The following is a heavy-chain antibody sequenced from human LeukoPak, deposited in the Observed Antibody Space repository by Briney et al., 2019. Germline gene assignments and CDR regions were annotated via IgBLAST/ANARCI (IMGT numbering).Heavy chain of an antibody. CDR1: GFTFSSYS. CDR3: AREGGYDFWSGYYFYNWFDP. CDR2: ISISSSTI. V-gene: IGHV3-48*04. J-gene: IGHJ5*02. D-gene: IGHD3-3*01. Sequence: GGSLRLSCAASGFTFSSYSMNWVRQAPGKGLEWVSYISISSSTIYYADSVKGRFTISRDNAKNSLYMQMNSLRAEDTAVYYCAREGGYDFWSGYYFYNWFDPWGQGTLVTVSS.